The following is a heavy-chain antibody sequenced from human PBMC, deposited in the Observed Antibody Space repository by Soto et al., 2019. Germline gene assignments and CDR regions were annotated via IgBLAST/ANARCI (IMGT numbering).Heavy chain of an antibody. Sequence: TSETLSLTCTVCGDSISDYYWSWIRQPAGKGLEWIGRFYYSGNTKSNPSLKSRVTMSADTSKNQFSLSLRSVTAADSAIYYCARMYNSGFYRPEGDYFFYGMDVWGQGTTVTVSS. V-gene: IGHV4-4*07. D-gene: IGHD6-19*01. CDR1: GDSISDYY. CDR3: ARMYNSGFYRPEGDYFFYGMDV. CDR2: FYYSGNT. J-gene: IGHJ6*02.